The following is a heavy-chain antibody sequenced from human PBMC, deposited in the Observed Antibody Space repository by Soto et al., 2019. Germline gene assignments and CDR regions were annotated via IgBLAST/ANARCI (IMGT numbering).Heavy chain of an antibody. D-gene: IGHD3-9*01. J-gene: IGHJ3*02. CDR1: GYTFTGYY. CDR2: INPNSGGT. V-gene: IGHV1-2*04. CDR3: ARGAYYDILSSVDAFDI. Sequence: GASVKVSCKASGYTFTGYYMHWVRQAPGQGLEWMGWINPNSGGTNYAQKFQGWVTMTRDTSISTAYMELSRLRSDDTAVYYCARGAYYDILSSVDAFDIWGQGTMVTVS.